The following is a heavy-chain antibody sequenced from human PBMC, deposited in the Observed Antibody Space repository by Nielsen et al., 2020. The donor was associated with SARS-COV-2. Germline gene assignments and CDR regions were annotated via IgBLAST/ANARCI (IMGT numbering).Heavy chain of an antibody. V-gene: IGHV3-30*04. D-gene: IGHD6-13*01. CDR3: ARDKFYSSSWYGDNYYYGMDV. CDR2: ISYDGSNK. Sequence: GGSLRLSCAASGFTFSSYAMHWVRQAPGKGLEWVAVISYDGSNKYYADSVKGRFTISRDNSKNTLYLQMNSLRAEDTAVYYCARDKFYSSSWYGDNYYYGMDVWGQGTTVTVSS. CDR1: GFTFSSYA. J-gene: IGHJ6*02.